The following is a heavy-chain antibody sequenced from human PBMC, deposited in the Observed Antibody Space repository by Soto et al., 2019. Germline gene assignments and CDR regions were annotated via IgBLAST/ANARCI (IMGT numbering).Heavy chain of an antibody. J-gene: IGHJ4*02. D-gene: IGHD6-6*01. V-gene: IGHV3-53*01. CDR2: IYSDGST. Sequence: GGSLRLSCAASGFTVSSNFMSWVRQAPGKGLEWVSVIYSDGSTYYAASVKGRFTISRDNSKNTLYLQMNSLRAEDTAVYYCATEGIASRLVYWGQGTLVTVSS. CDR3: ATEGIASRLVY. CDR1: GFTVSSNF.